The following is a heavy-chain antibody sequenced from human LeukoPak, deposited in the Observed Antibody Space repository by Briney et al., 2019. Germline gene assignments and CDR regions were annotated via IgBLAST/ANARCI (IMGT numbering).Heavy chain of an antibody. CDR1: GFTFENFW. J-gene: IGHJ2*01. V-gene: IGHV3-74*01. Sequence: GGSLRLSCAASGFTFENFWIHWVRQGPGKELVWVSRINGHGTTTGYADSVKGRFTISRDNAKNTVYLQMNSLRVEDTAIYYCLKRGSDWTYWYFDLWGRGTRVTVSS. D-gene: IGHD1-1*01. CDR3: LKRGSDWTYWYFDL. CDR2: INGHGTTT.